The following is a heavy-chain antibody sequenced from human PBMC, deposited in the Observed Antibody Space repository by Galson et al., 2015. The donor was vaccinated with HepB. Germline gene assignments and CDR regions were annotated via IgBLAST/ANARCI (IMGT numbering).Heavy chain of an antibody. J-gene: IGHJ4*02. CDR1: GFTFSTFW. CDR3: AKYDDRRLDY. CDR2: IAHDGSMK. Sequence: SLRLSCAASGFTFSTFWMTWVRQAPGKGLEWVSNIAHDGSMKQYVDSVKGRFTISRDNAKNSLYLQISSLTAEDTAVYYCAKYDDRRLDYWGQGTLVTVSS. V-gene: IGHV3-7*01. D-gene: IGHD3-16*01.